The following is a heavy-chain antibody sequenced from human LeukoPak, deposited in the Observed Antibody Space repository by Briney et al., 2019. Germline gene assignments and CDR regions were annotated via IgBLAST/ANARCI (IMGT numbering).Heavy chain of an antibody. V-gene: IGHV1-24*01. J-gene: IGHJ4*02. CDR1: GYTLTELS. CDR2: FDPEDGET. D-gene: IGHD2-15*01. CDR3: ATDLSLGYCSGGSCYPGLG. Sequence: ASVKVSCKVSGYTLTELSMHWVRQAPGKGLEWMGGFDPEDGETIYAQKFQGRVTKTEDTSTDTAYMELSSLRSEDTAVYYCATDLSLGYCSGGSCYPGLGWGQGTLVTVSS.